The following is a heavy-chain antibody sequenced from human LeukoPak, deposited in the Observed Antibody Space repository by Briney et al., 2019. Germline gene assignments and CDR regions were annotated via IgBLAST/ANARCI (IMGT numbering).Heavy chain of an antibody. CDR3: ARSHLWPSGTFDI. Sequence: SESLSLTCAVSGASLSGYYWSWIRQSPGKGLEWIGEINHGGFTNYNPSLKSRVTISVDTSRNQIALRLSSLTAADTAVYFCARSHLWPSGTFDIWGQGTVVAVSS. V-gene: IGHV4-34*01. J-gene: IGHJ3*02. D-gene: IGHD5-18*01. CDR2: INHGGFT. CDR1: GASLSGYY.